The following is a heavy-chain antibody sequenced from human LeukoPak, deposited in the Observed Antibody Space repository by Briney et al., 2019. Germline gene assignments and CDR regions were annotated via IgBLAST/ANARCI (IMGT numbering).Heavy chain of an antibody. D-gene: IGHD2-15*01. CDR2: INHSGST. V-gene: IGHV4-34*01. CDR1: GGSVSGYY. CDR3: ARGVCSGGGCYGLFNY. Sequence: SETLSLPCAVYGGSVSGYYWSWIRQPPGKGVEWIGEINHSGSTNYNPSLKSRVTISVDTSKKQSSLKLSSVTAADTAVYYCARGVCSGGGCYGLFNYWGQGTLVTVSS. J-gene: IGHJ4*02.